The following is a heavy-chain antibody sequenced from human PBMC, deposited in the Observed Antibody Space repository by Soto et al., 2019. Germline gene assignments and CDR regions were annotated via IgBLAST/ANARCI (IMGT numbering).Heavy chain of an antibody. J-gene: IGHJ4*02. CDR2: ISSSSSYI. D-gene: IGHD2-15*01. V-gene: IGHV3-21*01. Sequence: GGSLRLSCAASGFIFHNYAMNRVRPAPGEGLEWVSGISSSSSYIYYADSVKGRFTVSRDNAKNSLYLQMNSLRAEDTAVYYCARGREFVVVVAATSPSDYWGQGTLVTVSS. CDR3: ARGREFVVVVAATSPSDY. CDR1: GFIFHNYA.